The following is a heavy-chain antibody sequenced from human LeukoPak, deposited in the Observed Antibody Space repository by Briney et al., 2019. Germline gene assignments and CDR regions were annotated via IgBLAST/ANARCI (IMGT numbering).Heavy chain of an antibody. J-gene: IGHJ3*01. V-gene: IGHV3-74*01. D-gene: IGHD5-12*01. CDR2: IDNDGSDT. CDR1: GFTFRDYW. Sequence: GGSLRLSCAASGFTFRDYWIHWVRQAPGKGLEWVGRIDNDGSDTIYADSVKGRFTVSTDNAKNTLFLQMNSLRAEDTAVYCCARGGFSHGFDLWGQGKVVTVSS. CDR3: ARGGFSHGFDL.